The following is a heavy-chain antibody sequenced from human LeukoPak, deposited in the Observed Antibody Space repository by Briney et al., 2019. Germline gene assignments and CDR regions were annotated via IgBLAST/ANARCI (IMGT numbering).Heavy chain of an antibody. CDR3: ARITTLYGEDY. CDR2: IYYSGST. CDR1: GGSISSYY. Sequence: PSETLSLTCTVSGGSISSYYWSWIRQPPGKGLEWIGYIYYSGSTNYNPSLKSRVTISVDTSTNQFSLKLSSVTAADTAVYYCARITTLYGEDYWGQGTLVAVSS. J-gene: IGHJ4*02. V-gene: IGHV4-59*08. D-gene: IGHD3-10*01.